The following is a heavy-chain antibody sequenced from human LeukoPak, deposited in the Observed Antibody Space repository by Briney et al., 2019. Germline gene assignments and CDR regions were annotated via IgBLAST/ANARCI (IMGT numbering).Heavy chain of an antibody. CDR1: GLTFSNAR. J-gene: IGHJ4*02. CDR2: FKSKTDVRTT. D-gene: IGHD3-22*01. CDR3: NKYYDSSGYGDY. V-gene: IGHV3-15*01. Sequence: CAASGLTFSNARMRRVRQAPAKVLEGVGRFKSKTDVRTTDQAPREKGRFTISRHDSKNTLHLQMNSLKTEDTAVYYCNKYYDSSGYGDYWGQGTLVSVSS.